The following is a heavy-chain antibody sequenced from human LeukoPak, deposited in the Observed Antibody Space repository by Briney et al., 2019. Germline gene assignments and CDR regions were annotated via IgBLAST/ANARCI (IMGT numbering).Heavy chain of an antibody. J-gene: IGHJ6*03. CDR3: ARGGDYSSGWYGIPRGLRYYYYMDV. Sequence: ASVKVSCKASGYTFTSYGISWVRQAPGQGLEWMGWISAYNGNTNYAQKLQGRVTMTTDTSTSTAYMELRSLRSDDMAVYYCARGGDYSSGWYGIPRGLRYYYYMDVWGKGTTVTVSS. D-gene: IGHD6-19*01. V-gene: IGHV1-18*03. CDR1: GYTFTSYG. CDR2: ISAYNGNT.